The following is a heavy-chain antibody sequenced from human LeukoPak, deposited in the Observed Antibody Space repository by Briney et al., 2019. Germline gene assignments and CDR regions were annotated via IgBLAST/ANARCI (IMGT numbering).Heavy chain of an antibody. V-gene: IGHV4-34*01. CDR1: GGSFSGYY. J-gene: IGHJ4*02. CDR3: ARSWDYYGSGGYFSY. D-gene: IGHD3-10*01. Sequence: PSETLSLTCAVYGGSFSGYYWSWIRQPPGKGLEWIGEINHSGSTNYNPSLKSRVTISVDKSKNQFSLKLSSVTAADTAVYYCARSWDYYGSGGYFSYWGQGTLVTVSS. CDR2: INHSGST.